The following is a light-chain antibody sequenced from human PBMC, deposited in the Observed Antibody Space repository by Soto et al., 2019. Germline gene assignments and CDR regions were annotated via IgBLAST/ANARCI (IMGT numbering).Light chain of an antibody. CDR1: QSVGSY. Sequence: EIVLIQSPSTLSLSPGERATLSCRASQSVGSYLAWYQHKPGQAPRLLIYGASSRATGIPDRFSGSGSGTDFTLTISRLEPEDLAVYYCQQYGSSGTFGQGTKVDIK. CDR3: QQYGSSGT. V-gene: IGKV3-20*01. J-gene: IGKJ1*01. CDR2: GAS.